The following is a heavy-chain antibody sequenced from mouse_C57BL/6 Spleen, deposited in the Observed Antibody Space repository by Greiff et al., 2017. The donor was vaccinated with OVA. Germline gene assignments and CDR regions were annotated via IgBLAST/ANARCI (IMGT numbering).Heavy chain of an antibody. D-gene: IGHD1-1*01. CDR1: GYTFTSYW. V-gene: IGHV1-55*01. J-gene: IGHJ4*01. CDR2: IYPGSGST. CDR3: ARYYGSSYNSYYAMDY. Sequence: QLQQPGAELVKPGASVKMSCKASGYTFTSYWITWVKQRPGQGLEWIGDIYPGSGSTNYNEKFKSKATLTVDTSSSTAYMQLSSLTSEDSAVYYCARYYGSSYNSYYAMDYWGQGTSVTVSS.